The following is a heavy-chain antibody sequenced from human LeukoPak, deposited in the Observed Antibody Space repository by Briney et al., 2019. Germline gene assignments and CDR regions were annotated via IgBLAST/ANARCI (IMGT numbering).Heavy chain of an antibody. Sequence: SETLSLTCTVSGGSISSYYWSWIRQPPGKGLEWIGYIYYSGSTNYNPSLKSRVTISVDTSKNQFSLKLSSVTAADTAVYYCARVGVVTGILDYWGQGTLVTASS. J-gene: IGHJ4*02. D-gene: IGHD2-21*02. CDR2: IYYSGST. CDR1: GGSISSYY. V-gene: IGHV4-59*12. CDR3: ARVGVVTGILDY.